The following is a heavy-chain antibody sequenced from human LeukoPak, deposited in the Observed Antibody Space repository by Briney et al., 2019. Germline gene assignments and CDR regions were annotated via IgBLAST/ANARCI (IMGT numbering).Heavy chain of an antibody. CDR3: ARDPRVVRYRDDAFDI. CDR2: IIPIFGTA. J-gene: IGHJ3*02. V-gene: IGHV1-69*13. D-gene: IGHD2-8*01. CDR1: GGTFSSYA. Sequence: GASVKVSCKASGGTFSSYAISWVRQAPGQGLEWMGGIIPIFGTANYAQKFQGRVTITADESTSTAYMELSSLRSEDTAVYYCARDPRVVRYRDDAFDIWGQGTMVTVSS.